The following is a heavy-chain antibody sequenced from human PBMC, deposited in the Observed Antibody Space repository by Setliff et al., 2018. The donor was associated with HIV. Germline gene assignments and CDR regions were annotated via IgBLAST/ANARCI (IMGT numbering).Heavy chain of an antibody. Sequence: GGSLRLSCAASGFTFSSYWMTWVRQAPGKGLEWVANIKQDGSEKYYVDSVRGRFTISRDNAKNSLYLQLNSLRAEDTAVYYCARYIRDLTFTFYYYCMDVWGKGTTVTVSS. D-gene: IGHD3-10*01. CDR1: GFTFSSYW. J-gene: IGHJ6*03. V-gene: IGHV3-7*03. CDR3: ARYIRDLTFTFYYYCMDV. CDR2: IKQDGSEK.